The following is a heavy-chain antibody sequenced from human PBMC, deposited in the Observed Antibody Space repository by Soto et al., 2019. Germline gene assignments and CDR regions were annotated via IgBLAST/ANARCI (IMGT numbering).Heavy chain of an antibody. J-gene: IGHJ5*02. CDR1: GCSISNYY. D-gene: IGHD5-18*01. V-gene: IGHV4-59*01. CDR2: IFYSGST. Sequence: ETLSLTCTVSGCSISNYYWSWIRQPPGRGLEWIGHIFYSGSTNYNPALKSRVTISVDTSKSQFSLKLSSVTAADTAVYYCAKDSGYNYGYFRWFDPWGQGTLVTVSS. CDR3: AKDSGYNYGYFRWFDP.